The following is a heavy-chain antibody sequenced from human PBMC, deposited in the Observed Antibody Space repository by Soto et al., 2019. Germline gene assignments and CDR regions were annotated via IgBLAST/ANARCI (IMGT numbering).Heavy chain of an antibody. Sequence: QVQLQESGPGLVKPSQTLSLTCTVSGGSISSGDYYWSWIRQPPGKGLEWIGYIYYSGSTYYSPSLKSRVTISVDTSKNQFSLKLSSVTAADTAVYYCARYNWNDLYYFDYWGQGTLVTVSS. CDR2: IYYSGST. CDR3: ARYNWNDLYYFDY. J-gene: IGHJ4*02. V-gene: IGHV4-30-4*01. CDR1: GGSISSGDYY. D-gene: IGHD1-1*01.